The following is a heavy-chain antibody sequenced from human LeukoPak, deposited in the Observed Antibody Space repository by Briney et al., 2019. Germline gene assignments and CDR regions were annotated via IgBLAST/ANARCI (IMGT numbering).Heavy chain of an antibody. D-gene: IGHD1-26*01. CDR3: ARERVGATSSPADAFDI. J-gene: IGHJ3*02. V-gene: IGHV4-4*02. Sequence: PSETLSLTCAVSGGSISSSNWWSWVRQPPGKGLEWIGEIYHSGSTNYNPSLKSRVTISVDKSKNQFSLKLSSVTAADTAVYYCARERVGATSSPADAFDIWGQGTMVTVSS. CDR2: IYHSGST. CDR1: GGSISSSNW.